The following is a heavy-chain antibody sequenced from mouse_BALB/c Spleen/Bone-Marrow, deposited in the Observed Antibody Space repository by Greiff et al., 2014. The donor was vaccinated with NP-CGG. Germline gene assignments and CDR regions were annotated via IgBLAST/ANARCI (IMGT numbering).Heavy chain of an antibody. CDR3: ARAYYGNYPYAMDY. Sequence: EVQLQQSGAELVKPGASVKLSCTASGFNIKDTYMHWVKQRPEQGLEWIGRIDPANGNTKYDPKFQGKATITADTSSNTAHLQLSSLTSEDTAVYFCARAYYGNYPYAMDYWGQGTSATVSS. V-gene: IGHV14-3*02. J-gene: IGHJ4*01. D-gene: IGHD2-10*01. CDR1: GFNIKDTY. CDR2: IDPANGNT.